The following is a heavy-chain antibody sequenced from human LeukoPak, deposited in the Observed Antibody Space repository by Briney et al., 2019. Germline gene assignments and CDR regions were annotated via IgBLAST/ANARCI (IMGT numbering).Heavy chain of an antibody. V-gene: IGHV4-59*01. CDR2: IYYSGST. CDR1: GGSISSYY. CDR3: ARGSTLRPNNWFDP. J-gene: IGHJ5*02. Sequence: SETLSLTCTVSGGSISSYYWSWIRQPPGKGLGWIGYIYYSGSTNYNPSLKSRVTISVDTSKNQFSLKLSSVTAADTAVYNCARGSTLRPNNWFDPWGQGTLVTVSS. D-gene: IGHD4-17*01.